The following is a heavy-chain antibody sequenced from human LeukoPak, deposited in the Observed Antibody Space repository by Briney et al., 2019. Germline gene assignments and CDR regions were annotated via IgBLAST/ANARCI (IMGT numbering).Heavy chain of an antibody. Sequence: SQTLSLTCTVSGDSMHSYYWRWIRQSPKKWLEWIGPAYSGVNAYYNPFLQSRVTISVDKSNNQFSLDLTSVTAADMALYYCAREKSGTLTRAYYYIDVWGKGITVTVSS. D-gene: IGHD1-26*01. J-gene: IGHJ6*03. CDR1: GDSMHSYY. CDR2: AYSGVNA. CDR3: AREKSGTLTRAYYYIDV. V-gene: IGHV4-4*07.